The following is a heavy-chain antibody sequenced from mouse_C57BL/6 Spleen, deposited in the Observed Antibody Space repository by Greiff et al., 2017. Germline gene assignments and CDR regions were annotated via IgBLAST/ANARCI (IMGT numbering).Heavy chain of an antibody. CDR3: ARRISYGNWYFDV. J-gene: IGHJ1*03. CDR1: GYSITSGYY. V-gene: IGHV3-6*01. D-gene: IGHD1-1*01. CDR2: ISYDGSN. Sequence: EVQRVESGPGLVKPSQSLSLTCSVTGYSITSGYYWNWIRQFPGNKLEWMGYISYDGSNNYNPSLKNRISITRDTSKNQLFLKLNSVTTEDTATXYCARRISYGNWYFDVWGTGTTVTVSS.